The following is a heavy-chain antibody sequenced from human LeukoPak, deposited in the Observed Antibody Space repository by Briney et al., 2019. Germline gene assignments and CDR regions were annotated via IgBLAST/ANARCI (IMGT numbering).Heavy chain of an antibody. D-gene: IGHD3-10*01. CDR1: GFGFHSYT. CDR3: ARGGDSYVSGTYYAYFDY. Sequence: PGGSLRLSCSASGFGFHSYTIHWVRQAPGKGLEWVSLISDNGSNRFYADSVKGRFTISRDNSANTLYLQLNSLRPDDTAVYYCARGGDSYVSGTYYAYFDYWGQGTRVTVSS. V-gene: IGHV3-30*04. CDR2: ISDNGSNR. J-gene: IGHJ4*02.